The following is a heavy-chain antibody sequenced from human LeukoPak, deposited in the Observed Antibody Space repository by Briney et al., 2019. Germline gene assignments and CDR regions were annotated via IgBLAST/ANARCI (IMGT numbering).Heavy chain of an antibody. CDR3: ARGLARLAWFDP. J-gene: IGHJ5*02. CDR2: FYHSGST. CDR1: GYSISSGYY. V-gene: IGHV4-38-2*02. D-gene: IGHD6-19*01. Sequence: PSETLSLTCTVSGYSISSGYYWGWIRQPPGKGLEWVGSFYHSGSTYYNPSLKRRVTISVDTSKNQFSLRLRSVTAADTAVYYCARGLARLAWFDPWGQGTLVTVSS.